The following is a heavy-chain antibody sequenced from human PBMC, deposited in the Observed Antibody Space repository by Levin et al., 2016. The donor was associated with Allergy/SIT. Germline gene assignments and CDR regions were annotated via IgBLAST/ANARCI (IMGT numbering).Heavy chain of an antibody. V-gene: IGHV4-61*01. CDR3: AGSIESRLYYYAMDV. J-gene: IGHJ6*02. CDR2: IYHSGTT. Sequence: SETLSLTCTVSGASVRSDRYYWSWIRQPPGKGLEWIGYIYHSGTTNYNPSLKSRVTISVDTSKSQFSLKMSSVTAADTAVYYCAGSIESRLYYYAMDVWGQGTTVTVSS. CDR1: GASVRSDRYY. D-gene: IGHD6-6*01.